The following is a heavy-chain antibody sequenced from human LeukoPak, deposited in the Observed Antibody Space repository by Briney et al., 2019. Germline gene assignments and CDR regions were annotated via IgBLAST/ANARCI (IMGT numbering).Heavy chain of an antibody. Sequence: ASETLSLTCTVSGGSISSGSYYWSWIRQPAGKGLEWIGRIYTSGSTNYNPSLKSRVTISVDTSKNQFSLKLSSVTAADTAVYYCAREEVLVVVSYFDYWGQGTLVTVSS. D-gene: IGHD3-22*01. CDR3: AREEVLVVVSYFDY. CDR1: GGSISSGSYY. J-gene: IGHJ4*02. CDR2: IYTSGST. V-gene: IGHV4-61*02.